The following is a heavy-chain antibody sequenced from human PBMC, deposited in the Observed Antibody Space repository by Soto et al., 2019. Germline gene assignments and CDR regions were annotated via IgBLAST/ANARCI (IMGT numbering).Heavy chain of an antibody. CDR3: ARGPSYGRGSYVLFDAFDN. Sequence: EVQLVESGGGLVQPGRSLRLSCAASGFIFGDYAMHWVRQAPGKGLVWVSGISWDSGSIDYADSVTGRFTISRDNAKNFRYLQMNNLRTDATALYYCARGPSYGRGSYVLFDAFDNWGQGTRVTESS. D-gene: IGHD3-10*01. CDR2: ISWDSGSI. J-gene: IGHJ3*02. V-gene: IGHV3-9*01. CDR1: GFIFGDYA.